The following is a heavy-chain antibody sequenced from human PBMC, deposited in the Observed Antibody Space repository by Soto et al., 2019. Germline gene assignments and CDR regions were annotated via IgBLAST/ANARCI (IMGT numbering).Heavy chain of an antibody. V-gene: IGHV1-46*01. J-gene: IGHJ3*02. CDR2: INPSGGST. Sequence: VKVSCKASGYTFTSYGISWVRQAPGQGLEWMGWINPSGGSTSYAQKFQGRVTMTRDTSTSTVYMELSSLRSEDTAVYYCARDRGDYAFDIWGQGTMVTVSS. D-gene: IGHD4-17*01. CDR3: ARDRGDYAFDI. CDR1: GYTFTSYG.